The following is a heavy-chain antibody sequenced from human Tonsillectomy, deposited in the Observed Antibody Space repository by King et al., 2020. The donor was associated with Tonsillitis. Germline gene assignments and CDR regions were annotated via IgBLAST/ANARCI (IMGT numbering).Heavy chain of an antibody. D-gene: IGHD3-22*01. CDR3: ATSRGYYDYDELDI. J-gene: IGHJ3*02. CDR2: TRNKANSYTT. Sequence: QLVQSGGGLVQPGGSLRLSCAVSGFTFSDHYIDWVRQAPGKGLEWVVRTRNKANSYTTEYAASVKGRFTISRDDSKKSVYLQMNSLKTEDTAVYYCATSRGYYDYDELDIWGQGTMVTVS. V-gene: IGHV3-72*01. CDR1: GFTFSDHY.